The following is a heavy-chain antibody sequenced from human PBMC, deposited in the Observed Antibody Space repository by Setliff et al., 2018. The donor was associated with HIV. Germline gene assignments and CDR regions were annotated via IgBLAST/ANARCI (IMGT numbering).Heavy chain of an antibody. D-gene: IGHD3-10*01. CDR3: ATFYNSGSLTSFDY. CDR1: GYTLSELS. CDR2: FDPEDGER. J-gene: IGHJ4*02. V-gene: IGHV1-24*01. Sequence: ASVKVSCKIYGYTLSELSMHWVRQAPGKGLEWMGGFDPEDGERIYAQKFLGRVSMTEEKSTDTAYMELSSLRSDDTAVYYCATFYNSGSLTSFDYWGQGTVVTVSS.